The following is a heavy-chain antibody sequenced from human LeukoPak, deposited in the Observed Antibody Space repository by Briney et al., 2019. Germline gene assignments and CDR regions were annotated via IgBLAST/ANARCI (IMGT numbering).Heavy chain of an antibody. J-gene: IGHJ3*02. D-gene: IGHD3-22*01. CDR3: ASLTTAEAFDI. CDR2: IYDSGST. Sequence: PSETLSLTCTVSGGSISIYYWSWIRQPPGKGLEWIGYIYDSGSTNYNPSLKSRVTISVDTSKNQFSLKLSSVTAADTAVYYCASLTTAEAFDIWGQGTMVTVFS. CDR1: GGSISIYY. V-gene: IGHV4-59*01.